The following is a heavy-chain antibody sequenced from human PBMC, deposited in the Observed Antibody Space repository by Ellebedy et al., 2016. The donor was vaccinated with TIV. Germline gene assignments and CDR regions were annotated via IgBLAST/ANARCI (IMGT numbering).Heavy chain of an antibody. CDR3: ARDSGGSYSYFDL. CDR1: GYSFTSYW. D-gene: IGHD2-15*01. Sequence: GESLKISCKSSGYSFTSYWIGWVRQMPGKGLEWMGIIYPGDSHTTYSPSFQGQVTMSADKSISTAYLQWSSLKASDTAMYYCARDSGGSYSYFDLWGRGTLVTVSS. CDR2: IYPGDSHT. J-gene: IGHJ2*01. V-gene: IGHV5-51*01.